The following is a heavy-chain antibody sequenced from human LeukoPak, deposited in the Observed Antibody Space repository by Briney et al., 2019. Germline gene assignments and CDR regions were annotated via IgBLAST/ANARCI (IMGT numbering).Heavy chain of an antibody. Sequence: ASVKVSCKASGYTFTSYDINWVRQATGQGLEWMGWMNPNSGNTGYAQKFQGRVTMTRNTSISTAYMELSSLRSEDTAVYYCASEKRYYGSGKVVDDYWGQGTLVTVSS. CDR1: GYTFTSYD. V-gene: IGHV1-8*01. D-gene: IGHD3-10*01. J-gene: IGHJ4*02. CDR3: ASEKRYYGSGKVVDDY. CDR2: MNPNSGNT.